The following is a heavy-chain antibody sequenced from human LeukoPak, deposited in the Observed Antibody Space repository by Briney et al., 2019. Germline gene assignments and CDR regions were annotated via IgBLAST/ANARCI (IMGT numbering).Heavy chain of an antibody. V-gene: IGHV4-39*01. D-gene: IGHD2-2*03. Sequence: SETLSLTCAVSGGSISSTTSYWGWIRQPPGKGLEWIGRIYYSGSTFYIPSLKSRVTISVDTSKNQLSLRLSSVTAADTAVYYCARHGSTDYFDYWGQGTLVTVSS. CDR3: ARHGSTDYFDY. CDR2: IYYSGST. J-gene: IGHJ4*02. CDR1: GGSISSTTSY.